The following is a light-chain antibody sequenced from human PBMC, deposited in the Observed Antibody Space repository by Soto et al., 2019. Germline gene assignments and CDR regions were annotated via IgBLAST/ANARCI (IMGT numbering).Light chain of an antibody. CDR3: HQLNSYHSIT. J-gene: IGKJ5*01. CDR2: AAS. Sequence: IEFTQSPSFLSASVGDRVTLTCRASQGISSYLACYQQKPGKAPKLLIYAASTLQSGVPSRFSGSGSGTEFTLTLSSLQPEDFATYYCHQLNSYHSITFGQGTRLEIK. CDR1: QGISSY. V-gene: IGKV1-9*01.